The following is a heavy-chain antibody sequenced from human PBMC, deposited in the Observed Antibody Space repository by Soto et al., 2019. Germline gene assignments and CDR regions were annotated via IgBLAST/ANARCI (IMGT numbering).Heavy chain of an antibody. CDR2: ISAYNGNT. J-gene: IGHJ6*02. CDR3: AVIMVRGVMIGMDV. V-gene: IGHV1-18*01. Sequence: ASVKISCKASGYTFTSYGISWVRQAPGQGLEWMGWISAYNGNTNYAQKLQGRVTMTTDTSTSTAYMELRSLRSDDTAVYYCAVIMVRGVMIGMDVWGQGTTVTVSS. D-gene: IGHD3-10*01. CDR1: GYTFTSYG.